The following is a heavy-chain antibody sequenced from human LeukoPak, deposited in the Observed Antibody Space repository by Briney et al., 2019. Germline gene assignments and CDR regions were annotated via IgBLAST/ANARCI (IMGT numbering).Heavy chain of an antibody. CDR3: ASRVTVAAAKNFDS. D-gene: IGHD2-15*01. Sequence: SETLSLTCDVSGYSINSGFYWGWIRRPPGKGLEWIASIYHSGSTYYNPSLESRATISVDASENQFSLKVTSVTAADTAVYYCASRVTVAAAKNFDSWGQGTLVTVSS. CDR2: IYHSGST. V-gene: IGHV4-38-2*01. J-gene: IGHJ4*02. CDR1: GYSINSGFY.